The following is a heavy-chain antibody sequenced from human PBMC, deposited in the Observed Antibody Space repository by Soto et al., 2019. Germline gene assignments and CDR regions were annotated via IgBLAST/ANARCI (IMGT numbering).Heavy chain of an antibody. CDR3: ARYKRVIEDY. V-gene: IGHV4-4*08. CDR1: GVSSNNYC. D-gene: IGHD1-20*01. Sequence: SETLSLTCTVSGVSSNNYCLSWVRQSPGKGLEWIGYVCNSGNTDHNSSLKSRITMSFDTSKTQFFLSLTSVTAADTPVYYCARYKRVIEDYWGRGTRVTVSS. CDR2: VCNSGNT. J-gene: IGHJ4*02.